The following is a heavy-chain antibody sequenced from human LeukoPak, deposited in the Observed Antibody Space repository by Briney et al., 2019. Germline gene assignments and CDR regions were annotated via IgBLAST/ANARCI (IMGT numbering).Heavy chain of an antibody. Sequence: PGGSLRLSCAVSGLTLSNAWMSWVRQAPGKGLEWVGRIKSKTDGGTTDYAAPVKGRFTISRDDSKNTLYLQMNSLKTEDTAVYYCTTGPFNYGSGSYYNGDYWGQGTLVTVSS. J-gene: IGHJ4*02. CDR3: TTGPFNYGSGSYYNGDY. V-gene: IGHV3-15*01. CDR2: IKSKTDGGTT. CDR1: GLTLSNAW. D-gene: IGHD3-10*01.